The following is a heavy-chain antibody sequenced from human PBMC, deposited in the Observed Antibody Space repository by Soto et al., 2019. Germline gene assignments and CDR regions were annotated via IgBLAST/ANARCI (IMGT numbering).Heavy chain of an antibody. Sequence: QVQLQESGPGLVKPSQTLSLTCTVSGGSISSGDYYWSWIRQPPGKGLEWIGYIYYSGSTYYNPSLKSRVTISVDTSKNQFSLKLSSVTAADTAVYYCARVGYSRDVGNRGIRMGHFDYWGQGTLVTVSP. CDR2: IYYSGST. J-gene: IGHJ4*02. CDR3: ARVGYSRDVGNRGIRMGHFDY. V-gene: IGHV4-30-4*01. CDR1: GGSISSGDYY. D-gene: IGHD4-4*01.